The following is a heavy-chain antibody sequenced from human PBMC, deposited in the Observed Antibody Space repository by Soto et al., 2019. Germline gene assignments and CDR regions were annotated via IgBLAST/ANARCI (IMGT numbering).Heavy chain of an antibody. D-gene: IGHD2-15*01. CDR2: ISSSSSYI. V-gene: IGHV3-21*01. J-gene: IGHJ4*02. CDR1: GFTFSSYS. Sequence: EVQLVESGGGLVKPGGSLRLSCAASGFTFSSYSMNWVRQAPGKGLEWVSSISSSSSYIYYADSVKGRFTISRDNAKNSLYLQMNSLRAEDTAVYYCARETGVIVGGDYFDYWGQGTLVTVSS. CDR3: ARETGVIVGGDYFDY.